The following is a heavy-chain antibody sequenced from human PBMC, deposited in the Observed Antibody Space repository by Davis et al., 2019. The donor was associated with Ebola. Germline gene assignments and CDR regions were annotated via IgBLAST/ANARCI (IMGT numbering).Heavy chain of an antibody. V-gene: IGHV1-24*01. CDR3: ARVGWLPFYGMDV. D-gene: IGHD3-3*01. Sequence: ASVKVSCKVSGYTLTELSMHWVRQAPGQGLEWMGGFDPEDGETIYAQKFQGRVTMTRNTSISTAYMELSSLRSEDTAVYYCARVGWLPFYGMDVWGQGTTVTVSS. J-gene: IGHJ6*02. CDR2: FDPEDGET. CDR1: GYTLTELS.